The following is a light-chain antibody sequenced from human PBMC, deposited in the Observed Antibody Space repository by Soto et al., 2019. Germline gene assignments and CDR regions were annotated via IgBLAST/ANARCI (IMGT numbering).Light chain of an antibody. Sequence: QSVLTQPPSGSGAPGQRVTISCTGSISNIGAGYDVHWYQQLPGTAPKLLIYGNSNRPSGVPDRFSGSKSGTSASLAITGLQAEDEADYYCQSYDSRSYVFGTGTKVTVL. J-gene: IGLJ1*01. CDR3: QSYDSRSYV. CDR1: ISNIGAGYD. CDR2: GNS. V-gene: IGLV1-40*01.